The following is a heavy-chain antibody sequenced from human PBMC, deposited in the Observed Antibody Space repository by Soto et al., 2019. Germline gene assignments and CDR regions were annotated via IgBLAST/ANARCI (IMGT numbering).Heavy chain of an antibody. Sequence: EVQLLESGGGLVQPGGSLRLSCAASGFTFSSYAMRWVRQAPGKGLEWVSAISGSCGSTYYADSVKGRFTISRDNTKNRLCLQMNSLRAEDTAVYYSATPGSGSYYSYWVQGTLIIVST. D-gene: IGHD1-26*01. J-gene: IGHJ4*02. CDR3: ATPGSGSYYSY. V-gene: IGHV3-23*01. CDR1: GFTFSSYA. CDR2: ISGSCGST.